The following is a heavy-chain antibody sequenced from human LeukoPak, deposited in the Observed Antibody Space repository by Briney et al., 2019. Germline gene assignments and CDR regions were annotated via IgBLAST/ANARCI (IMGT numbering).Heavy chain of an antibody. D-gene: IGHD6-19*01. CDR2: IIPIFGTA. CDR1: GGTFSSYA. J-gene: IGHJ4*02. V-gene: IGHV1-69*13. CDR3: ARTNSSGWYYFDY. Sequence: WASVNVSCKASGGTFSSYAISWVRQAPGQGLEWMGGIIPIFGTANYAQKFQGRVTITADESTSTAYMELSSLRSEDTAVYYCARTNSSGWYYFDYWGQGTLVTVSS.